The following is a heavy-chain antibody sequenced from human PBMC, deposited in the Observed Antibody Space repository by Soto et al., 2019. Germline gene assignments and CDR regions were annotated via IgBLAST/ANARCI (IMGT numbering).Heavy chain of an antibody. CDR2: IDPSDSYT. Sequence: PGESLKISCKGSGYSFTSYWISWVRQMPGKGLEWMGRIDPSDSYTNYSPSFQGHVTISADKSISTAYLQWSSLKASDTAMYYCARLPLTSSFWIGYYTYSSSWYFDYWGQGTLVTVSS. D-gene: IGHD3-3*01. J-gene: IGHJ4*02. CDR3: ARLPLTSSFWIGYYTYSSSWYFDY. V-gene: IGHV5-10-1*01. CDR1: GYSFTSYW.